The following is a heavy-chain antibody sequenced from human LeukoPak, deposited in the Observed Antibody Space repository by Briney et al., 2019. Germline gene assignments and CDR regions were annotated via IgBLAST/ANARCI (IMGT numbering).Heavy chain of an antibody. Sequence: SVNVSCKASVGTFSSYAISGVRQPPGQGLEWMGGINPIYGTPNNAQKFQGRATNTADESTNTAYVELSSLRADDTAVYYCARAGRHCSGGNCYSPDNYWGQGTLLSVFS. CDR1: VGTFSSYA. D-gene: IGHD2-15*01. J-gene: IGHJ4*02. CDR3: ARAGRHCSGGNCYSPDNY. V-gene: IGHV1-69*13. CDR2: INPIYGTP.